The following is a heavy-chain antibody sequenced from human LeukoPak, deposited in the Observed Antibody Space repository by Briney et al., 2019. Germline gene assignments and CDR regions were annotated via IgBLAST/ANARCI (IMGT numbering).Heavy chain of an antibody. Sequence: SEALSLTCTVSGGSISNYYWSWIRQPPGKGLEWIGYIYNSGSTKFNPSLKSRVTISVYTSKNQFSLKLSSVTAADTAVYYCARQYSTGPFDYWGQGTLVTVSS. J-gene: IGHJ4*02. D-gene: IGHD2-8*02. V-gene: IGHV4-59*01. CDR2: IYNSGST. CDR1: GGSISNYY. CDR3: ARQYSTGPFDY.